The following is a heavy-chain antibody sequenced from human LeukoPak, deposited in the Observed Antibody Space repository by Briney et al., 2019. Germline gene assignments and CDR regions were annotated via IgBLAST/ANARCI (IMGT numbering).Heavy chain of an antibody. CDR2: ITTNGDST. V-gene: IGHV3-23*01. J-gene: IGHJ3*02. CDR3: ARPLVGAVDAFDI. CDR1: GFTFSSYS. D-gene: IGHD1-26*01. Sequence: GGSLRLSCAASGFTFSSYSMNWVRQAPGKGLEWVSGITTNGDSTYYADSVKGRFTLSRDNSKSTLYLQMNSLRAEDTAVYYCARPLVGAVDAFDIWGQGTMVTVSS.